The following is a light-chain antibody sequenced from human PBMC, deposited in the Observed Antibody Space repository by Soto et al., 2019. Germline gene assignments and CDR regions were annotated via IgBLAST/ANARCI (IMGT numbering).Light chain of an antibody. V-gene: IGKV3-20*01. CDR1: QSVSSRY. CDR2: GAS. Sequence: ATLTCRDSQSVSSRYLAWYQQNPGQAPRLLIYGASSRATGITARFSGSGSGTDFTLTISRLEPEDFAVYYCQQYGSSPRTFGQGTQRDIK. J-gene: IGKJ1*01. CDR3: QQYGSSPRT.